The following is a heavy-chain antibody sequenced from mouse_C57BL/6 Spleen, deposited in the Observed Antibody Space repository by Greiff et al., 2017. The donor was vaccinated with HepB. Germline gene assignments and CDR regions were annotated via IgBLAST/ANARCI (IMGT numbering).Heavy chain of an antibody. CDR3: ARKHSFYAMDY. CDR1: GFTFSDYY. CDR2: ISNGGGST. J-gene: IGHJ4*01. V-gene: IGHV5-12*01. Sequence: EVMLVESGGGLVQPGGSLKLSCAASGFTFSDYYMYWVRQTPEKRLEWVAYISNGGGSTYYPDTVKGRFTISRDNAKNTLYLQMSRLKSEDTAMYYCARKHSFYAMDYWGQGTSVTVSS.